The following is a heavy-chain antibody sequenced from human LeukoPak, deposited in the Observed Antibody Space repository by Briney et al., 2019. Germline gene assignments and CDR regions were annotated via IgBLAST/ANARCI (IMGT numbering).Heavy chain of an antibody. CDR3: ARRWYSSGWYGNPPQRYAFDI. V-gene: IGHV4-39*07. J-gene: IGHJ3*02. CDR2: IYYSGST. D-gene: IGHD6-19*01. CDR1: GGSISSSSYY. Sequence: NPSETLSLTCTVSGGSISSSSYYWGWIRQPPGKGLEWIGSIYYSGSTYYNPSLKSRVTISVDTSKNQFSLKLSSVTAADTAVYYCARRWYSSGWYGNPPQRYAFDIWGQGTMVTVSS.